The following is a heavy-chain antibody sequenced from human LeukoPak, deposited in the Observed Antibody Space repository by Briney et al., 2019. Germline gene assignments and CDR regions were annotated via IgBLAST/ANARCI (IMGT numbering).Heavy chain of an antibody. CDR2: INHSGST. J-gene: IGHJ5*02. Sequence: SETLSLTCAVYGGSFSGYYWSWIRQPPGKGLEWIGEINHSGSTNYNPSLKSRVTISVDTSKNQFSLKLSSVTAADTAVYYCARVPYGVLNWFDPWGQGNLVTVSS. CDR3: ARVPYGVLNWFDP. D-gene: IGHD4-17*01. CDR1: GGSFSGYY. V-gene: IGHV4-34*01.